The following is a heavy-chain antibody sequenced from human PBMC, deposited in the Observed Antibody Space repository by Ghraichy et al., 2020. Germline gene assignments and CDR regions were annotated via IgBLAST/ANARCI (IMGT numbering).Heavy chain of an antibody. D-gene: IGHD6-13*01. J-gene: IGHJ4*02. V-gene: IGHV3-43*01. CDR1: GITLDDYT. Sequence: LSLTCAASGITLDDYTMMWVRQSPGKNLEWVSVISWNGASTFYADSVRGRFTVSRDNTKNMLYLQMSSLRSEDTAFYYCAKGFSSSFAGHFNFWGQGTLVTVSS. CDR3: AKGFSSSFAGHFNF. CDR2: ISWNGAST.